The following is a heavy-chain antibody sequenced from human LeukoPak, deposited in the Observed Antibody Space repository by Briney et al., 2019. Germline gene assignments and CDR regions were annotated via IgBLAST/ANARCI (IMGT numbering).Heavy chain of an antibody. Sequence: PGRSLRLSCAASGFTFRSYGMHWVRQAPGKGLEWVAVIWYDGSNKYYADSVKGRFTISRDNSKNTLYLQMNSLRAEDTAVYYCAKDREYSSSWFPFFDYWGQGTLVTVSS. V-gene: IGHV3-33*06. CDR2: IWYDGSNK. D-gene: IGHD6-13*01. CDR1: GFTFRSYG. CDR3: AKDREYSSSWFPFFDY. J-gene: IGHJ4*02.